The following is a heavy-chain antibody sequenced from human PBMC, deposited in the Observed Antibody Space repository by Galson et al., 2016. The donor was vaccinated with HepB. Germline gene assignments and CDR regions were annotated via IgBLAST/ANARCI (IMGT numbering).Heavy chain of an antibody. V-gene: IGHV1-46*03. CDR3: ARDRTVTTLLHY. D-gene: IGHD4-17*01. J-gene: IGHJ4*02. CDR2: INPSDITT. CDR1: GYIFSTYH. Sequence: SVKVSCKASGYIFSTYHLHWVRQAPGQGLEWMGAINPSDITTHYAQKFQGRVTMTSDTATSTVYMELSRLRSDDTAVYYCARDRTVTTLLHYWGQGTLVTVSS.